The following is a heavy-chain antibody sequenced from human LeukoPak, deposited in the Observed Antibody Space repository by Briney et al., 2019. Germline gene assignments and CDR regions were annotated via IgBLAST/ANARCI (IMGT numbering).Heavy chain of an antibody. CDR1: GFTFSSYS. Sequence: PGKSLRLSCAASGFTFSSYSMNWVRQAPGKGLEWVSYISSSSSTIYYADSVKGRFTISRDNAKNSLYLQMNSLRAEDTAVYYCASKRGYGPLDYWGQGTLVTVSS. D-gene: IGHD5-18*01. CDR3: ASKRGYGPLDY. CDR2: ISSSSSTI. V-gene: IGHV3-48*01. J-gene: IGHJ4*02.